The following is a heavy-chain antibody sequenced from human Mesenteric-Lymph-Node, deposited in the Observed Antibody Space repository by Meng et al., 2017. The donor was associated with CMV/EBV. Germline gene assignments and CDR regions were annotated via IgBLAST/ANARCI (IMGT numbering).Heavy chain of an antibody. Sequence: ETLSLTCAASGFTFSNFGMHWVRQAPGKGLEWVSSISSSSSYIYYADSVKGRFTISRDNAKNSLYLQMNSLRAEDTAVYYCARDSSSSTDFDYWGQGTLVTVSS. J-gene: IGHJ4*02. CDR2: ISSSSSYI. CDR1: GFTFSNFG. CDR3: ARDSSSSTDFDY. D-gene: IGHD6-6*01. V-gene: IGHV3-21*01.